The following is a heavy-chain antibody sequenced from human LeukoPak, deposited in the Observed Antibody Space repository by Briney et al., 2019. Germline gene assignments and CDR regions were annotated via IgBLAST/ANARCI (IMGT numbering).Heavy chain of an antibody. V-gene: IGHV3-48*03. Sequence: PGGSLRLSCEASGFTFSSYEMNWVRQAPGKGLEWVSYISGSGSKIHYADSVKGRFTIARDNAKNSLYLQMNSLRVEDTAVYYCARDTSGWYRWFDPWGQGTLVTV. CDR2: ISGSGSKI. CDR1: GFTFSSYE. CDR3: ARDTSGWYRWFDP. J-gene: IGHJ5*02. D-gene: IGHD6-19*01.